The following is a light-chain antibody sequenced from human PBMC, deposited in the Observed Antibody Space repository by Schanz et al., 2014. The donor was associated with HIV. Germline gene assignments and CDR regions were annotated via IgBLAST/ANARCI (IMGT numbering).Light chain of an antibody. CDR1: TSDVGGYNF. CDR2: EVT. J-gene: IGLJ1*01. Sequence: QSALTQPPSASGSPGQTVTITCLGTTSDVGGYNFVSWYQHHPDNAPKLLIYEVTKRPSGVPDRFSGSKSGNTASLTVSGLQAEDEADYYCTSYAGGKNVFGTGTKLTVL. V-gene: IGLV2-8*01. CDR3: TSYAGGKNV.